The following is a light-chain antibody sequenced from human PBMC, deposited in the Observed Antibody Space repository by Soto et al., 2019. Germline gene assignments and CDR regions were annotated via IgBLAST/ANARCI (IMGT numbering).Light chain of an antibody. J-gene: IGKJ4*01. Sequence: DIQMTQSPSSLSASVGDRVTMTCQASQDITTYLHWYQQKSGKAPQLLIHDASNLEPGVPSRFSGTGSGTDFSLTISSLQPEDFAVYYCQQSDNLPFTFGGGTKVDIK. V-gene: IGKV1-33*01. CDR1: QDITTY. CDR2: DAS. CDR3: QQSDNLPFT.